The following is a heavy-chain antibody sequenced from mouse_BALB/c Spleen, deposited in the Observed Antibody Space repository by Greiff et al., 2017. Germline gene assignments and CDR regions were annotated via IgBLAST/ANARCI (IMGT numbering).Heavy chain of an antibody. CDR3: ARQSNYVYAMDY. Sequence: EVKLQESGGGLVKPGGSLKLSCAASGFAFSSYDMSCVRQTPEKRLEWVAYISSGGGSTYYLDTVKGRFTISIDNAKNTLYLQMSSLKSEDTAMYYCARQSNYVYAMDYWGQGTPVTVSS. CDR2: ISSGGGST. V-gene: IGHV5-12-1*01. J-gene: IGHJ4*01. CDR1: GFAFSSYD. D-gene: IGHD2-5*01.